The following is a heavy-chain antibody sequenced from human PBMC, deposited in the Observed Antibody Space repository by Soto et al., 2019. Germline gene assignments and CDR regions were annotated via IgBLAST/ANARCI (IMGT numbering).Heavy chain of an antibody. V-gene: IGHV5-51*01. J-gene: IGHJ6*02. CDR1: GYRFISYW. D-gene: IGHD5-12*01. CDR3: ARSGVLEYSGMDV. Sequence: AGESLKISCNGSGYRFISYWIGWVRQMPGKGLEWMGSIYPGDSDTRYSPSFQGQVTISADKSISTAYLQWSSLKASDTAMYYCARSGVLEYSGMDVWGQGTTVTVSS. CDR2: IYPGDSDT.